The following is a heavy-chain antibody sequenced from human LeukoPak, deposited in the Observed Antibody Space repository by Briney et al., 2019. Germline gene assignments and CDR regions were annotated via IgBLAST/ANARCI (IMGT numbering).Heavy chain of an antibody. CDR2: IIPIFGTA. D-gene: IGHD3-3*01. CDR1: GGTFSSYA. Sequence: SVKVSCKASGGTFSSYAISWVRQAPGHGLEWMGGIIPIFGTANYAQKFQGRVTITTDESTSTAYMELSSLRSEDTAVYYCATYYDFWSGYWGVYYMDVWGKGTTVTVSS. CDR3: ATYYDFWSGYWGVYYMDV. V-gene: IGHV1-69*05. J-gene: IGHJ6*03.